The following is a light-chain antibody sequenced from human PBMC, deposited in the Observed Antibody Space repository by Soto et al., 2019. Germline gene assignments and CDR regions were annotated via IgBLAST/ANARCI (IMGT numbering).Light chain of an antibody. Sequence: EIVLTQSPGTLSLSPGERATLSCRAIQSISSNYLAWYQQKPGQAPRLLIYVASSRASGIADRFSGSGSGTDFTLTISKLEPEDFAVYYCQQYGSSLITFGQGTRLEIK. CDR2: VAS. CDR3: QQYGSSLIT. CDR1: QSISSNY. V-gene: IGKV3-20*01. J-gene: IGKJ5*01.